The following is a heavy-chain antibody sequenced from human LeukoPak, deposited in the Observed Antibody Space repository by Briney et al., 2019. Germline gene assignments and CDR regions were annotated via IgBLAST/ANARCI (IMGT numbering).Heavy chain of an antibody. CDR1: GYTFTSYY. CDR3: ARAEPYYDFWSGYHGSGYYYGMDV. V-gene: IGHV1-46*01. CDR2: INPSGGST. D-gene: IGHD3-3*01. Sequence: GASVKVSCKASGYTFTSYYMHWVRQAPGQGLEWMGIINPSGGSTSYAQKFQGRVTMARDTSTLTVYMELSSLRSEDTAVYYCARAEPYYDFWSGYHGSGYYYGMDVWGQGTTVTVSS. J-gene: IGHJ6*02.